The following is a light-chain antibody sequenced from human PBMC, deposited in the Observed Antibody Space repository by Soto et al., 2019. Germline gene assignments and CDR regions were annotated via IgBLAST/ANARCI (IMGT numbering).Light chain of an antibody. Sequence: EIVMTQSPATLSVSPGERATLSCRASQSVSGNLAWYQQKPGQAPRLLIYAASTRATGIPARFSGSGSGTEFTLTISSLQSEDFATYYCLQHNSYPRTFGQGTKVEIK. J-gene: IGKJ1*01. V-gene: IGKV3-15*01. CDR1: QSVSGN. CDR2: AAS. CDR3: LQHNSYPRT.